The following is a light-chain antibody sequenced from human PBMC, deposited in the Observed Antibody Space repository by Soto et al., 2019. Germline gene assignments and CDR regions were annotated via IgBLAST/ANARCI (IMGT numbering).Light chain of an antibody. Sequence: QSVLTQPPSVSAASGQPVTISCTGSGSNIADKYVFWYQQLPGTAPKLLILVNDDGPSGIRDRFSAFKSGTSATLSITGLQAGDEANYFCGTWDSSLRAGVFGGGTKLTVL. CDR1: GSNIADKY. J-gene: IGLJ2*01. CDR3: GTWDSSLRAGV. V-gene: IGLV1-51*01. CDR2: VND.